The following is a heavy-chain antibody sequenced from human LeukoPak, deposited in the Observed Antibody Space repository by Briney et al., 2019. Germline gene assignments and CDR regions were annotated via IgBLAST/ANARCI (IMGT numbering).Heavy chain of an antibody. CDR3: AKGRRVDADDHFDY. CDR2: SSVYNGNT. D-gene: IGHD1-1*01. V-gene: IGHV1-18*01. Sequence: ASVKVSCKASGYTFMSYGIHWLRQAPGQGLEWMGWSSVYNGNTNYAQKFQGRVTMTTDTTTSTAYMGLRTLMSDDTAVYYCAKGRRVDADDHFDYWGQGTLVTVSS. J-gene: IGHJ4*02. CDR1: GYTFMSYG.